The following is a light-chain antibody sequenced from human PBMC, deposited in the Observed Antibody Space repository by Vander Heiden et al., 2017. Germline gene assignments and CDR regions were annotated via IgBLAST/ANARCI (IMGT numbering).Light chain of an antibody. CDR2: TDN. CDR1: SSNIETNN. Sequence: SVLTQPPSASGPPGPSVTISCSGSSSNIETNNVYWYQQLPGSAPKLLIYTDNQRPSGVPDRFSGSTSGASASLDISGLQSEDEADYYCASWDDSLNAALFGGGTKLTVL. CDR3: ASWDDSLNAAL. V-gene: IGLV1-44*01. J-gene: IGLJ2*01.